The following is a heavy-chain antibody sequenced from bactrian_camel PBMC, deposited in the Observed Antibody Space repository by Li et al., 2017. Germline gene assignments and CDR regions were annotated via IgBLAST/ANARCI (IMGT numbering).Heavy chain of an antibody. CDR2: VCTIGGST. CDR1: GGAPDTWQC. J-gene: IGHJ4*01. CDR3: AADRYPCPPNWTDYTWYVD. Sequence: HVQLVESGGSSVQAGGSLRLSCSVSGGAPDTWQCVGWSRQVPGEEREGISAVCTIGGSTHYVDSVKGRFVISRDNGKNTVYLQMNDLKPEDTGVYTCAADRYPCPPNWTDYTWYVDRGQGTQVTVS. D-gene: IGHD2*01. V-gene: IGHV3-3*01.